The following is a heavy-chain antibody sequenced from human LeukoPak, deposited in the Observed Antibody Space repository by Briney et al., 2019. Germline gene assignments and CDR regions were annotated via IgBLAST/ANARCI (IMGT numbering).Heavy chain of an antibody. D-gene: IGHD2-15*01. J-gene: IGHJ4*02. V-gene: IGHV1-2*02. CDR2: INPNSGDT. CDR3: AGEYCSGGTCRQGFDY. Sequence: ASVKVSCKASGYPFIDYYMHWVRQAPGQGLEYVGWINPNSGDTNQAQNFQGRVTLTRDTSSSTAYMELRSLRSHDSAVYFCAGEYCSGGTCRQGFDYWGRGNLVTVSS. CDR1: GYPFIDYY.